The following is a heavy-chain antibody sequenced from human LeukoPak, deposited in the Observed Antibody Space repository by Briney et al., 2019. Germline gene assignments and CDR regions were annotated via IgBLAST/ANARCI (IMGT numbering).Heavy chain of an antibody. Sequence: PGGSLRLSCAASGFTFSSYAMSWVRQAPGKGLEWVSAIGGSGGSTYYADSVKGRFTISRDNAQNSLYLQMNGLRVEDTAVYYCTRRLDDWGQGTLVTVSS. CDR2: IGGSGGST. CDR3: TRRLDD. D-gene: IGHD3-16*01. J-gene: IGHJ4*02. CDR1: GFTFSSYA. V-gene: IGHV3-23*01.